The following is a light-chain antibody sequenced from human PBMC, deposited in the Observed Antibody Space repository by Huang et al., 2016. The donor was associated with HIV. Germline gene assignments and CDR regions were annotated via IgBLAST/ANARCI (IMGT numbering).Light chain of an antibody. CDR3: QQYNNWPWT. Sequence: EIVMTQSPATLSVSPGERATLSCRASQSVSSNLAWYQQKPGPAPRILIYGASTRATGIPARFSGSGSGTEFTLTSSSLQSEDFAVDYCQQYNNWPWTFGQGTKVEIK. J-gene: IGKJ1*01. V-gene: IGKV3-15*01. CDR1: QSVSSN. CDR2: GAS.